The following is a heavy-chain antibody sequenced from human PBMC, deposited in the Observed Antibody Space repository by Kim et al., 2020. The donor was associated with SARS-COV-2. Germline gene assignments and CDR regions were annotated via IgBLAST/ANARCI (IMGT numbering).Heavy chain of an antibody. Sequence: SETLSLTCAVYGGSFSGYYWSWIRQPPGKGLEWIGEINHSGSTNYNPSLKSRVTISVDTSKNQFSLKLSSVTAADTAVYYCARVTGIGLLWFGDSYWGYFDYWGQGTLVTVSS. J-gene: IGHJ4*02. CDR2: INHSGST. CDR1: GGSFSGYY. D-gene: IGHD3-10*01. V-gene: IGHV4-34*01. CDR3: ARVTGIGLLWFGDSYWGYFDY.